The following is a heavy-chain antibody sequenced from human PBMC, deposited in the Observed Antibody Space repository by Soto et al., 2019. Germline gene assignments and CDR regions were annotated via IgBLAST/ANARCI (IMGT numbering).Heavy chain of an antibody. V-gene: IGHV1-58*01. CDR3: AGNLDYLAPFDI. CDR2: IVVGSGNT. CDR1: GFTFTSSA. J-gene: IGHJ3*02. Sequence: SVKVSCKASGFTFTSSAVQWVRQARGQRLEWIGWIVVGSGNTNYAQKFQGRVTMTRDMSTSTAYMELRSLRSDDTAVYYCAGNLDYLAPFDIWGQGTMVTVSS. D-gene: IGHD4-17*01.